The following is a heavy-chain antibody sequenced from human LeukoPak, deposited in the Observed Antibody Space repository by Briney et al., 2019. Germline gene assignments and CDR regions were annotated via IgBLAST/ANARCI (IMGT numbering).Heavy chain of an antibody. CDR1: GYSFTSYW. CDR3: ARLHDYGEEQWFDP. J-gene: IGHJ5*02. Sequence: GESLKISCKGSGYSFTSYWIGWVRQMPGKGLEWMGTIYPGDSDTRYSPPFQGQVTISADKSISTAYLQWSSLKASDTATYYCARLHDYGEEQWFDPWGQGTLVTVSS. D-gene: IGHD4-17*01. V-gene: IGHV5-51*01. CDR2: IYPGDSDT.